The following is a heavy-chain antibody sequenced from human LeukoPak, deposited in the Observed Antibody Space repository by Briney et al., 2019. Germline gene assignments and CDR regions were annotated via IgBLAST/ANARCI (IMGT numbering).Heavy chain of an antibody. CDR3: AKDRSAYCSGTSCYSSFGY. D-gene: IGHD2-2*02. CDR2: ISGSGGST. V-gene: IGHV3-23*01. CDR1: GFTFNNYA. Sequence: GGSLRLSCAASGFTFNNYAMTWVRQAPGKGLEWVSAISGSGGSTHYADSVKGRFTISRDSSKNTLYLQMNSLGAEDTAVYHCAKDRSAYCSGTSCYSSFGYWGQGALVTVSS. J-gene: IGHJ4*02.